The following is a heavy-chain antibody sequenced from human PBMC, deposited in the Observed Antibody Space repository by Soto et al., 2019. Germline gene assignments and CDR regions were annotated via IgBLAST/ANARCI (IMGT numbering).Heavy chain of an antibody. Sequence: ASVKVSCKASGYTFTSYYMHWVRQAPGQGLEWMGIINPSGGSTSYAQKFQGRVTMTRDTSTSTVYMELSSLRSEDTAVYYCARDEGEQLVLYAFDIWGQGTMVTVSS. CDR3: ARDEGEQLVLYAFDI. V-gene: IGHV1-46*03. J-gene: IGHJ3*02. D-gene: IGHD6-6*01. CDR1: GYTFTSYY. CDR2: INPSGGST.